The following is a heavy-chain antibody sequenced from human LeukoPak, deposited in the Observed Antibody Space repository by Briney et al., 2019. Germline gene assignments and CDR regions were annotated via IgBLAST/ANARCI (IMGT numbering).Heavy chain of an antibody. CDR3: ARAGDFWSGYPHFDY. CDR2: IYDSGST. Sequence: SETLSLTCVVSGISISSGGYSWSWIRQPPGKGLEWIGCIYDSGSTYYDPSLKSRVTISLDRALNQFSLKLTSVTAADTAEYYCARAGDFWSGYPHFDYWGQGTLVTVSS. J-gene: IGHJ4*02. V-gene: IGHV4-30-2*01. D-gene: IGHD3-3*01. CDR1: GISISSGGYS.